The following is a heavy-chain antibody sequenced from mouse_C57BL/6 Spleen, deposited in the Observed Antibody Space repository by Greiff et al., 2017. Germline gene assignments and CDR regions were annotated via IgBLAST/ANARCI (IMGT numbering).Heavy chain of an antibody. CDR2: IRSKSSNYAT. Sequence: EVHLVESGGGLVQPKGSLKLSCAASGFTFNTYAMHWVRQAPGKGLEWVARIRSKSSNYATYYADSVKDRFTISRDDSQSMLYLQMNNLKTEDTAMYYCVRGDYYGSSPGFDVWGTGTTVTVSS. CDR3: VRGDYYGSSPGFDV. V-gene: IGHV10-3*01. D-gene: IGHD1-1*01. CDR1: GFTFNTYA. J-gene: IGHJ1*03.